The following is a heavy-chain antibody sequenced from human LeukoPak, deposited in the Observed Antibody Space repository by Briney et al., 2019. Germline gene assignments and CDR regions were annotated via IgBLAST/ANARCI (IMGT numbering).Heavy chain of an antibody. CDR3: AKYLSGSFDY. V-gene: IGHV3-30*18. J-gene: IGHJ4*02. CDR2: ISYDGRNK. Sequence: GGSLRLSCEASGFTFSSHNMHWVRQAPGKGLEWVAVISYDGRNKYYADSVKGRFTISRDNSKNTVYLQINSLRAEDTAVYYCAKYLSGSFDYWGQGTLVTVSS. CDR1: GFTFSSHN. D-gene: IGHD3-22*01.